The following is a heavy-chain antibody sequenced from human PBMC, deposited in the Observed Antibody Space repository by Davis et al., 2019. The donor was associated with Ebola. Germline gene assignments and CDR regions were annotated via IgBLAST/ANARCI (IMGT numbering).Heavy chain of an antibody. CDR2: INGPGTYT. J-gene: IGHJ5*02. Sequence: PGGSLRLSCAASGFTFSDYYLSWIRQAPGKGLEWVSFINGPGTYTNYAESVKGRFTISRDNSNKSVYLEMASLRAEDTAVYYCATSYSTGWYRSWGQGTLVTVSS. CDR1: GFTFSDYY. D-gene: IGHD6-19*01. V-gene: IGHV3-11*06. CDR3: ATSYSTGWYRS.